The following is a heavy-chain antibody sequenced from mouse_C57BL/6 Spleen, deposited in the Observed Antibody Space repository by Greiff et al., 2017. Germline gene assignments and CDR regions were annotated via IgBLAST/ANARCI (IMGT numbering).Heavy chain of an antibody. CDR2: ILPGSGST. J-gene: IGHJ3*01. V-gene: IGHV1-9*01. CDR3: GRYYYGSSYEGWFAY. D-gene: IGHD1-1*01. Sequence: QVQLQQSGAELMKPGASVTLSCKATGYTFTGYWIEWVKQRPGHGLEWIGEILPGSGSTNYNEKFKGKATFTADTSSNTAYMQLSSLTTEDSAIYYCGRYYYGSSYEGWFAYWGQGTLVTVSA. CDR1: GYTFTGYW.